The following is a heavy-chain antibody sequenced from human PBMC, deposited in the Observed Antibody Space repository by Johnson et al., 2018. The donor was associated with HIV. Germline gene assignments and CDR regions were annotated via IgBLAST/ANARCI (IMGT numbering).Heavy chain of an antibody. J-gene: IGHJ3*01. CDR1: GFTFSSYG. CDR2: ISFDGSNK. CDR3: ANLQSSDFPYAFDV. Sequence: VQLVESGGGVVQPGRSLRVSCAASGFTFSSYGMHWVRQAPGQGLEWVALISFDGSNKYYADSVKGRFTISRDNSKNTVYLQMSSLRAEDTAVYYCANLQSSDFPYAFDVWGQGTMVIVSS. V-gene: IGHV3-30*18. D-gene: IGHD4-11*01.